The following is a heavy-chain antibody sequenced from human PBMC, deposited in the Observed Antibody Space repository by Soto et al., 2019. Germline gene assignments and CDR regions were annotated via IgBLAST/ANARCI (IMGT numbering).Heavy chain of an antibody. Sequence: ETLSLTCTVSGGSISSSSYYWGWIRQPPGKGLEWIGSIYYSGSTYYNPSLKSRVTISVDTSKNQFSLKLSSVTAADTAVYYCARLYSSRFGYYYYGMDVWGQGTTVTVSS. J-gene: IGHJ6*02. CDR2: IYYSGST. V-gene: IGHV4-39*01. CDR1: GGSISSSSYY. D-gene: IGHD6-13*01. CDR3: ARLYSSRFGYYYYGMDV.